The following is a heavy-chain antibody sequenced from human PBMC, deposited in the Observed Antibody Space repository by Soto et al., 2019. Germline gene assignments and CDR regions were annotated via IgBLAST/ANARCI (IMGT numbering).Heavy chain of an antibody. V-gene: IGHV5-51*01. Sequence: GESLKISCKGSGYSFTSYWIGWVRQMPGKGLEWMGIIYPGDSDSRYSPSFQGQVTISADKSISTAYLQWSSLKASDTAMYYCARLQSASRETFWNYYGMDVWGQGTTVTVSS. CDR1: GYSFTSYW. D-gene: IGHD1-1*01. CDR3: ARLQSASRETFWNYYGMDV. CDR2: IYPGDSDS. J-gene: IGHJ6*02.